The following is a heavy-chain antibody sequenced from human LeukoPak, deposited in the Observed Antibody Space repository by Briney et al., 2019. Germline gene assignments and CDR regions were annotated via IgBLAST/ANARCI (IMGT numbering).Heavy chain of an antibody. CDR2: IYHSGST. CDR1: GYSISSGYY. CDR3: ARNGAGYYHYMDV. Sequence: SETLSLTCTASGYSISSGYYWGWIRQPPGKGLEWIGSIYHSGSTYYNPSLKSRVTISVDTSKNQFSLKLSSVTAADTAVYYCARNGAGYYHYMDVWGKGTTVTVSS. V-gene: IGHV4-38-2*02. D-gene: IGHD1-1*01. J-gene: IGHJ6*03.